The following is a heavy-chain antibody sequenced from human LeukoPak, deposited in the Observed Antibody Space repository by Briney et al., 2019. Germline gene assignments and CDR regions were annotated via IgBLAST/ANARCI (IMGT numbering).Heavy chain of an antibody. V-gene: IGHV4-34*01. CDR3: ALSSSLTVVDY. J-gene: IGHJ4*02. CDR2: INHSGST. CDR1: GGSFSGYY. D-gene: IGHD6-19*01. Sequence: PSETLSLTCAVYGGSFSGYYWSWIRQPPGKGLEWIGEINHSGSTNYNPSLKSRVTISVDTSKNQFSLKLSSVTAADTAVYYCALSSSLTVVDYWGQGTLVTVSS.